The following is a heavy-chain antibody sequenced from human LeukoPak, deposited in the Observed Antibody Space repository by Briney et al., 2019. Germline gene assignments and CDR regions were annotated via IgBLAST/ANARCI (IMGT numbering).Heavy chain of an antibody. J-gene: IGHJ4*02. CDR1: GFTFSDYW. Sequence: GGSLRLSCTASGFTFSDYWMTWVRQAPGKGLEWVANIKQDGSAKYYVDSVKGRFTISRDNAENPLYLQMDSLRVEDTATYYCARWRGSTSERSDYWGQGTLVTVSS. CDR3: ARWRGSTSERSDY. CDR2: IKQDGSAK. V-gene: IGHV3-7*01. D-gene: IGHD2-2*01.